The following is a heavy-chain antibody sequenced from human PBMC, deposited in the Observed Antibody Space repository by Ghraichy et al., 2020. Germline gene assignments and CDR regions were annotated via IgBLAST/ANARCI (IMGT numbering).Heavy chain of an antibody. V-gene: IGHV3-64*01. D-gene: IGHD3-10*01. J-gene: IGHJ4*02. CDR1: GFTFSSYA. CDR3: ARGARITMVRGVFAY. Sequence: GGSLRLSCAASGFTFSSYAMHWVRQAPGKGLEYVSAISSNGGSTYYANSVKGRFTISRDNSKNTLYLQMGSLRAEDMAVYYCARGARITMVRGVFAYWGQGTLVTVSS. CDR2: ISSNGGST.